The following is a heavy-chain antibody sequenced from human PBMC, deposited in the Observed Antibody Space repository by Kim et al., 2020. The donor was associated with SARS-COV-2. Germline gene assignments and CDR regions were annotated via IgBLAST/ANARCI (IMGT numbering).Heavy chain of an antibody. CDR3: ARHRYSYADDAFDI. Sequence: NPSLKSRVTISVDTSKNQFSLRLSSVTAADTAVYYCARHRYSYADDAFDIWGQGTMVTVSS. J-gene: IGHJ3*02. D-gene: IGHD5-18*01. V-gene: IGHV4-39*01.